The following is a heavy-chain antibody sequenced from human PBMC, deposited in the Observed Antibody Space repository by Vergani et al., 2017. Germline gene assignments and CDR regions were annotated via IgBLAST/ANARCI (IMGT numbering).Heavy chain of an antibody. J-gene: IGHJ5*02. V-gene: IGHV4-39*01. Sequence: QLQLQESGPGLVKPSETLSLTCIVSGGSISTSSYSWGWIRQPPGKGLEWIGNIFYSGSTGYNPSLNSRVTISVDTSNNQFSLKLRSVTAADTAVYYCXRRRSDLWGGGQYNWFDPWGQGILVTVSS. CDR1: GGSISTSSYS. CDR3: XRRRSDLWGGGQYNWFDP. D-gene: IGHD3-3*01. CDR2: IFYSGST.